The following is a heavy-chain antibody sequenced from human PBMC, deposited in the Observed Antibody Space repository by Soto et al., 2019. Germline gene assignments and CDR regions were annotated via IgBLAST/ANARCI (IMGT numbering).Heavy chain of an antibody. D-gene: IGHD6-6*01. Sequence: GASVKVSCKASGYTFTSYYMHWVRQAPGQGLEWMGIINPSGGSTSYAQKFQGRVTMTRDTSTSTVCMELSSLRSEDTAVYYCARGGTGLEYSSASYDYWGQGTLVTVSS. CDR3: ARGGTGLEYSSASYDY. V-gene: IGHV1-46*01. CDR1: GYTFTSYY. J-gene: IGHJ4*02. CDR2: INPSGGST.